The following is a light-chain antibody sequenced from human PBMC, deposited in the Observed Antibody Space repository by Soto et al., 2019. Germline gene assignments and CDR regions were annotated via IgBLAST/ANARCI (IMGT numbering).Light chain of an antibody. CDR2: GAS. V-gene: IGKV3-20*01. Sequence: EVVLTQSPGTLSLSPGERATLSCRASQSVSTSVGWYQQKPGQAPRLLIYGASNRATGIPDRFSGSGSGTDFNLTISRLEPEDFAVYYCQQYDRSPRTFGQGTKVEIK. CDR1: QSVSTS. J-gene: IGKJ1*01. CDR3: QQYDRSPRT.